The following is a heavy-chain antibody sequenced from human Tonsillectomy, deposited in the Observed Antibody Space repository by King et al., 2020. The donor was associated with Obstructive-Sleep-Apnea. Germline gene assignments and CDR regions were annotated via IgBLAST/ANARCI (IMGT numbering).Heavy chain of an antibody. Sequence: QLVQSGAEVKNPGESLKISCEGSGYSFTGYWIGWVRQMPGKGLEWMGIIYPGDSDTRYSPSFQGQVTISADKSIRTAYLQWSSLKASDTAMYYCAIVEYDSSGYYYALDYWGQGTLVTVSS. CDR3: AIVEYDSSGYYYALDY. CDR1: GYSFTGYW. CDR2: IYPGDSDT. D-gene: IGHD3-22*01. J-gene: IGHJ4*02. V-gene: IGHV5-51*01.